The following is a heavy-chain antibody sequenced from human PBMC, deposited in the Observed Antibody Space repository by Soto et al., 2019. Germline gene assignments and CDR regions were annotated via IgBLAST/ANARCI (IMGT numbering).Heavy chain of an antibody. CDR3: ARDIFSNYGGPYYYYGMHV. CDR1: GGTFSSYA. Sequence: ASVKVSCKASGGTFSSYAISWVRQAPGQGLEWMGGIIPIFGTANYAQKFQGRVTITADESTSTAYMELSSLRSEDTAVYYCARDIFSNYGGPYYYYGMHVWCQGNTVTVSS. CDR2: IIPIFGTA. D-gene: IGHD4-4*01. V-gene: IGHV1-69*13. J-gene: IGHJ6*02.